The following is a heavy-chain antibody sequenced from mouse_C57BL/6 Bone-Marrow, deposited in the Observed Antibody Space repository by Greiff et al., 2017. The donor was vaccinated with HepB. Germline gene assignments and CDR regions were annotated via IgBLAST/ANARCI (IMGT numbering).Heavy chain of an antibody. CDR3: ARSYYDYHWYFDV. CDR1: GYTFTSYW. Sequence: LVESGAELAKPGASVKLSCKASGYTFTSYWMHWVKQRPGQGLEWIGYINPSSGYTKYNQKFKDKATLTADKSSSTAYMQLSSLTYEDSAVYYCARSYYDYHWYFDVWGTGTTVTVSS. V-gene: IGHV1-7*01. J-gene: IGHJ1*03. CDR2: INPSSGYT. D-gene: IGHD2-4*01.